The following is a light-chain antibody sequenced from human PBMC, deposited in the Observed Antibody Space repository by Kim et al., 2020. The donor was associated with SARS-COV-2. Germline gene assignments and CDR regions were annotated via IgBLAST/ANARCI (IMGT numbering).Light chain of an antibody. CDR1: SSNIGNNY. V-gene: IGLV1-51*01. CDR3: GTWDSSLCAVV. J-gene: IGLJ2*01. Sequence: QSVLTQPPSVSAAPGQKVTIPCSGSSSNIGNNYVSWYQQLPGTAPKLLIYDNNKRPSGIPDRFSGSKSGTSATLGITGLQSGDEADYYCGTWDSSLCAVVFGGGTQLGVL. CDR2: DNN.